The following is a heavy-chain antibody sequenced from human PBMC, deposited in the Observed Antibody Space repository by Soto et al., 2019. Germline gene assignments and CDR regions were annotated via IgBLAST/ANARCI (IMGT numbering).Heavy chain of an antibody. CDR3: ARAVTIFGAPYGMDF. CDR1: GGTFSSYA. CDR2: SIPIFGTA. V-gene: IGHV1-69*12. D-gene: IGHD3-3*01. Sequence: QVQLVQSGAEVKKPGSSVKVSCKASGGTFSSYAISWVRQAPGQGLEWMGGSIPIFGTANYAQKFQGRVTITADESTSTAYRELSSLRSEDTAVYYCARAVTIFGAPYGMDFWGQGTTVTVSS. J-gene: IGHJ6*02.